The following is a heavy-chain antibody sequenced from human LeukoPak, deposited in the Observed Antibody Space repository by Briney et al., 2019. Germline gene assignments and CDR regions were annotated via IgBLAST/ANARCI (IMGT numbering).Heavy chain of an antibody. CDR1: GFTVSSNY. CDR3: ARDVVLRGYCSSTSCPRVDY. Sequence: PGGSLRLSCAASGFTVSSNYMSWVSQAPGKGLEWVSVIYSGGSTYYADSVKGRFTISRDNSKNTLYLQMNSLRAEDTAVYYCARDVVLRGYCSSTSCPRVDYWGQGTLVTVSS. CDR2: IYSGGST. V-gene: IGHV3-66*01. J-gene: IGHJ4*02. D-gene: IGHD2-2*01.